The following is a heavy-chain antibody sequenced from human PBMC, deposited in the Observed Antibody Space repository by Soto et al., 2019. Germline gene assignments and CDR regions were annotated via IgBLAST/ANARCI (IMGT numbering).Heavy chain of an antibody. CDR3: ARSYSNNWFDP. J-gene: IGHJ5*02. CDR2: IYYSGST. D-gene: IGHD6-13*01. Sequence: QLQLQESGPGLVKPSETLSLTCTVSGGSISSSSYYWGWIRQPPGKGLEWIGSIYYSGSTYYNPSLKSRVTISVDTSKNQCSLKLSSVTAADTAVYYCARSYSNNWFDPWGQGTLVTVSS. V-gene: IGHV4-39*01. CDR1: GGSISSSSYY.